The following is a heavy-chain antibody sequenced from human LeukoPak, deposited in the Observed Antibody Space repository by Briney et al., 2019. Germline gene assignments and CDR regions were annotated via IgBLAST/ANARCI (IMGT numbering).Heavy chain of an antibody. V-gene: IGHV4-59*12. CDR3: ARGSVGATGSAFDY. CDR2: IYYSGST. D-gene: IGHD1-26*01. J-gene: IGHJ4*02. Sequence: SETLSLTCTVSGGSISSYYWSWIRQPPGKGLEWIGYIYYSGSTNYNPSLKSRVTISVDTSKNQFSLKLSSVTAADTAVYYCARGSVGATGSAFDYWGQGTLVTVSS. CDR1: GGSISSYY.